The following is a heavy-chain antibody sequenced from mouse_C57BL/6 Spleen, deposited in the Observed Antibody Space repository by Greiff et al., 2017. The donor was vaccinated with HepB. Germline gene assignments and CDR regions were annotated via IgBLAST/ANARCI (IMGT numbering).Heavy chain of an antibody. V-gene: IGHV1-82*01. J-gene: IGHJ4*01. CDR3: ARRGLRSYYYAMDY. Sequence: VQLQPSGPELVKPGASVKISCKASGYAFSSSWMNWVKQRPGKGLEWIGRIYPGDGDTNYNGKFKGKATLTADKSSSTAYMQLSSLTSEDSAVYFCARRGLRSYYYAMDYWGQGTSVTVSS. CDR1: GYAFSSSW. CDR2: IYPGDGDT. D-gene: IGHD1-1*01.